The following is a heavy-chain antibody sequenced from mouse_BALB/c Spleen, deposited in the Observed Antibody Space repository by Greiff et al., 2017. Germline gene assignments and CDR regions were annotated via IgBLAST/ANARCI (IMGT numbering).Heavy chain of an antibody. J-gene: IGHJ3*01. Sequence: QVQLQQPGAELVKPGASVKLSCKASGYTFTSYYMYWVKQRPGQGLEWIGGINPSNGGTNFNEKFKSKATLTVDKSSSTAYMQLSSLTSEDSAVYYCTRGGKGCDGGPWFDYWGQGTLVTVSA. CDR2: INPSNGGT. CDR1: GYTFTSYY. CDR3: TRGGKGCDGGPWFDY. V-gene: IGHV1S81*02.